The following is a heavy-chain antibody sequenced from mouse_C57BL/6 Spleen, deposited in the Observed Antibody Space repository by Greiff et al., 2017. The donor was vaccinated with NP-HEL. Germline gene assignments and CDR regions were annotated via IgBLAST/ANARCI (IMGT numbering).Heavy chain of an antibody. J-gene: IGHJ2*01. D-gene: IGHD1-1*01. CDR2: IHPNSGST. CDR3: ARPSTVVVHFDY. Sequence: QVQLKQPGAELVKPGASVKLSCKASGYTFTSYWMHWVKQRPGQGLEWIGMIHPNSGSTNYNEKFKSKATLTVDKSSSTAYMQLSSLTSEDSAVYYCARPSTVVVHFDYWGQGTTLTVSS. CDR1: GYTFTSYW. V-gene: IGHV1-64*01.